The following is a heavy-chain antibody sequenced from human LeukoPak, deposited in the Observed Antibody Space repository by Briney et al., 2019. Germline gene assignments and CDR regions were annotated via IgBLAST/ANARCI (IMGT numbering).Heavy chain of an antibody. D-gene: IGHD4-17*01. J-gene: IGHJ4*02. CDR2: IYTSGST. CDR1: GGSISSGSYY. Sequence: PSQTLSLTCTVSGGSISSGSYYWSWIRQPAGKGLEWIGRIYTSGSTNYNPSLKSRVTISVDTSKNQFSLKLSSMTAADTAVYYCARDRTGDYSNSFDYWGQGTLVTVSS. V-gene: IGHV4-61*02. CDR3: ARDRTGDYSNSFDY.